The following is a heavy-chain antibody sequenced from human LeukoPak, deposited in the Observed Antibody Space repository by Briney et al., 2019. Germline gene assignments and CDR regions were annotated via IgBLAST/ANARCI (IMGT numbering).Heavy chain of an antibody. J-gene: IGHJ6*03. CDR1: GGSISSYY. Sequence: SETLSLTCTVSGGSISSYYWSWIRQPARKGVEWIGRIYTSGSTNYNPSLKSRVTMSVDTSKNQFSLKLSSVTAADTAVYYCARLRGQWLAPYYYYYMDVWGKGTTVTVSS. V-gene: IGHV4-4*07. D-gene: IGHD6-19*01. CDR3: ARLRGQWLAPYYYYYMDV. CDR2: IYTSGST.